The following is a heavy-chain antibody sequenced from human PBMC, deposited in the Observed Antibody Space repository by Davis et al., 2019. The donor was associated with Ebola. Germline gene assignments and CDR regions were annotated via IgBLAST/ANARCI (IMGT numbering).Heavy chain of an antibody. J-gene: IGHJ4*02. V-gene: IGHV1-2*04. CDR1: GYSFTGYY. CDR3: ARDGDPYCLRGVCYEY. Sequence: AASVKVSCKASGYSFTGYYLHWLRLAPGQGLEWMGWINANTGCTRYAQKFQGWVTLTRDTSISTAYMELYRLGSDDTAVYYCARDGDPYCLRGVCYEYWGQGTLITVSS. CDR2: INANTGCT. D-gene: IGHD2-8*02.